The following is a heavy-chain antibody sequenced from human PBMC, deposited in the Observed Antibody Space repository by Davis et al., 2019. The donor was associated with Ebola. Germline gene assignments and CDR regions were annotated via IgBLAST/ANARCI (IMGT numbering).Heavy chain of an antibody. CDR2: ISAYNGNT. V-gene: IGHV1-18*01. CDR1: GYTFTSYG. CDR3: AREVNTVTPMWFDP. Sequence: ASVKVSCKASGYTFTSYGISWVRQAPGQGLEWMGWISAYNGNTNYAQKLQGRVTMTTDTSTSTAYMELRSLRSDDTAVYYCAREVNTVTPMWFDPWGQGTLVTVSS. J-gene: IGHJ5*02. D-gene: IGHD4-17*01.